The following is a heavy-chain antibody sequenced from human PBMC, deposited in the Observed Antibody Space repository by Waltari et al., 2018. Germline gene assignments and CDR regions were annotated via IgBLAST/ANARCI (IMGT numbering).Heavy chain of an antibody. J-gene: IGHJ4*02. Sequence: SLRLSCAASGFTFDDYAMHWVRQAPGKGLEWVSSISWNSGTINYADSVKGRFTISRDNAKNSLYLQMNSLRAEDTALYYCAKGNVGYDSSGYYYDYWGQGTLVTVSS. D-gene: IGHD3-22*01. CDR3: AKGNVGYDSSGYYYDY. CDR1: GFTFDDYA. CDR2: ISWNSGTI. V-gene: IGHV3-9*01.